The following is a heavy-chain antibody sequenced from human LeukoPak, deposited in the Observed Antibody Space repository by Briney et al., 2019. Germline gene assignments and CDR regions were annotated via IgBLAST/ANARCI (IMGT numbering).Heavy chain of an antibody. J-gene: IGHJ4*02. CDR1: GFSFTNFW. Sequence: PGGSLRLSCAVSGFSFTNFWMSWVRQAPGRGLEWVANIHPEGNEKYHVESVKGRFTISRDNTKNLLFLQTNGLRAEDTAVYYCARDRPNYYGSDGHYYRRDGDYWGRGTLVSVSS. D-gene: IGHD3-22*01. CDR3: ARDRPNYYGSDGHYYRRDGDY. CDR2: IHPEGNEK. V-gene: IGHV3-7*03.